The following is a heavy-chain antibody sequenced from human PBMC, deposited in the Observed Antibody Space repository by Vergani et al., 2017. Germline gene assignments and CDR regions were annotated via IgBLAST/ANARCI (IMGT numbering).Heavy chain of an antibody. CDR3: ARGPSVVQGHYIYYYSYFMDV. Sequence: QVHLQEAGPGLVKPAETLSLTCTVSGDSMNNYYWNWIRQTPGKGLEWIGYIYLGGTTTYNPSLESRVSLSAATSKNQFSLHLTSVTAADTAVYYSARGPSVVQGHYIYYYSYFMDVWGKGTTVTVSS. V-gene: IGHV4-59*01. CDR1: GDSMNNYY. D-gene: IGHD2-15*01. J-gene: IGHJ6*03. CDR2: IYLGGTT.